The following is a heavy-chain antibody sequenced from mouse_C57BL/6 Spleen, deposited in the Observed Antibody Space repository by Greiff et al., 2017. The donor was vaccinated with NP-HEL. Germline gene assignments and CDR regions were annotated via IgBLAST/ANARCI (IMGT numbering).Heavy chain of an antibody. CDR2: INPSSGYT. Sequence: VQLQQSGAELAKPGASVKLSCKASGYTFTSYWMHWVKQRPGQGLEWIGYINPSSGYTKYNQKFKDKATLTFDKSSCTAHMQLGSLTYEDCAVYCCAGGGYYGSSYEFAARGQGTLVTVSA. J-gene: IGHJ3*01. D-gene: IGHD1-1*01. V-gene: IGHV1-7*01. CDR3: AGGGYYGSSYEFAA. CDR1: GYTFTSYW.